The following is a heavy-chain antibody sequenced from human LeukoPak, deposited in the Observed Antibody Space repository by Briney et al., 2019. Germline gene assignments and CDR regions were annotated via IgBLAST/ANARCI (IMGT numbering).Heavy chain of an antibody. V-gene: IGHV3-64D*06. CDR1: GFTFPSYA. CDR3: VKGIAGGPYYFDY. Sequence: GGSLRLSCAASGFTFPSYAMSWVRQAPGKGLEYVSAISSNGGSTYYADSVKGRFTISRDNSKNTLYLQMSSLRVEDTAVFYCVKGIAGGPYYFDYWGQGTLVTVSS. J-gene: IGHJ4*02. CDR2: ISSNGGST. D-gene: IGHD6-13*01.